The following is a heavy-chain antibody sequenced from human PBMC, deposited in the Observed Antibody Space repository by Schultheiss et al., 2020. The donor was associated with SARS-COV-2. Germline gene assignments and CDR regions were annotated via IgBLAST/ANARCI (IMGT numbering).Heavy chain of an antibody. D-gene: IGHD2-2*02. CDR2: INPNSGGT. J-gene: IGHJ5*02. CDR3: ARAHCNTTNCYTYYGLDL. CDR1: GHSFTGYY. Sequence: ASVKVSCKASGHSFTGYYLHWVRQAPGQGLEWMGWINPNSGGTRYAQKFQGRVTMTSDTSISTAYMELSSLTSDDTAVYYCARAHCNTTNCYTYYGLDLWGQGTLVTVSS. V-gene: IGHV1-2*02.